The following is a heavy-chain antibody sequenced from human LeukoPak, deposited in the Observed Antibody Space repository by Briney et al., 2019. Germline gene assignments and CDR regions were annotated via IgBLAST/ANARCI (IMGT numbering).Heavy chain of an antibody. CDR2: ISSSGTTI. J-gene: IGHJ4*02. D-gene: IGHD3-10*01. V-gene: IGHV3-11*01. Sequence: AGGSLRLSCAASGFTFSDYYMSWIRQPPGKGLEWVSYISSSGTTIYYADSVRGRFTVSRDNAKNSLYLQMDSLSAEDTAVYYCARHRGSGSPYFDYWGQGILVTVSS. CDR1: GFTFSDYY. CDR3: ARHRGSGSPYFDY.